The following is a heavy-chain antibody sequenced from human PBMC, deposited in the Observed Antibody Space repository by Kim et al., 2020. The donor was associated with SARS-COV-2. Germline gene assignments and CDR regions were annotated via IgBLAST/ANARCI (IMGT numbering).Heavy chain of an antibody. CDR1: GFTFSTYG. Sequence: GGSLRLSCAASGFTFSTYGMHWVRQTPGKGLEWVALISYDGSNTDYADSVKGRFTISRDNSKNTLYLQMNSLRAEDTAVYYCAKDLGIVVVVAAPYFDSWGQGTLGTVSS. CDR2: ISYDGSNT. J-gene: IGHJ4*02. V-gene: IGHV3-30*18. D-gene: IGHD2-15*01. CDR3: AKDLGIVVVVAAPYFDS.